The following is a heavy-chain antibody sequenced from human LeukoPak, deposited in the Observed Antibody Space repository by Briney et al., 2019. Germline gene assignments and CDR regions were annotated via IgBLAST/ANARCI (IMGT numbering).Heavy chain of an antibody. D-gene: IGHD2-2*02. Sequence: GGSLRLSCATSGFTFSSFGMHWVRRAPGEGLEWVATIWYDGSNKYYTDSVKGRFTISRDNSKNTLYLQMNSLRAEDTAVYYCAKNRVPTAITPDSWGQGTLVTVSS. CDR3: AKNRVPTAITPDS. CDR2: IWYDGSNK. V-gene: IGHV3-30*02. CDR1: GFTFSSFG. J-gene: IGHJ5*01.